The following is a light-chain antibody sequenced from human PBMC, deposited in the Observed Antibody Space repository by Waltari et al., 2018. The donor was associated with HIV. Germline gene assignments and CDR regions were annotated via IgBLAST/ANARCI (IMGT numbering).Light chain of an antibody. J-gene: IGLJ2*01. V-gene: IGLV1-40*01. CDR1: SSDIGAGYD. CDR3: QSYDSSLSGSI. Sequence: QSVLTQPPSVSGAPGQRVTISCTGSSSDIGAGYDVHWYQHLPGTGPKLLINGNINRPSGVPDRFSDAKSGTSASLAITGLQAEDEADYYCQSYDSSLSGSIFGGGTKLTVL. CDR2: GNI.